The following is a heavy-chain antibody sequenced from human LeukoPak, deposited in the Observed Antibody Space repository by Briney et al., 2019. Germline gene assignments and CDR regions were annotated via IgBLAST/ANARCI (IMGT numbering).Heavy chain of an antibody. Sequence: GGSLRLSCAASGFTFSSYSMNWVRQAPGKGLEWVSYISSSGSTIYYADSVKGRFTISRDNAKNSLYLQMNSLRAEDTAVYYCARDGRPRYSSGWLWGQGTLVTVSS. CDR2: ISSSGSTI. J-gene: IGHJ4*02. CDR3: ARDGRPRYSSGWL. D-gene: IGHD6-19*01. V-gene: IGHV3-48*01. CDR1: GFTFSSYS.